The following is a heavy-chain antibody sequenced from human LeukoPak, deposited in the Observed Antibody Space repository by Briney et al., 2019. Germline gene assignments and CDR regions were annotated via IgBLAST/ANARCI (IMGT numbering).Heavy chain of an antibody. Sequence: SETLSLTCTVSGGSISSSSYYWGWIRQPPGKRLEWLGSFYYSGSTYYDPSLKSRVTISVDTSKNQFSLKLSSVTATDTAVYYCAGYSGSHLGAGAEYFQHWGQGTLVTVSS. J-gene: IGHJ1*01. D-gene: IGHD1-26*01. CDR2: FYYSGST. V-gene: IGHV4-39*01. CDR1: GGSISSSSYY. CDR3: AGYSGSHLGAGAEYFQH.